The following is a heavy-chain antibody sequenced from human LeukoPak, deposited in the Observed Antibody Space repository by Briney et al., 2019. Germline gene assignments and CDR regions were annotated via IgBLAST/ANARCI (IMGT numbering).Heavy chain of an antibody. CDR2: IKSDGTGI. CDR3: VRGQTIDY. CDR1: GFTFSDYW. J-gene: IGHJ4*02. V-gene: IGHV3-74*01. Sequence: PGGSLRLSRAASGFTFSDYWMYWVRQAPGKGLVWVSRIKSDGTGILYADFVEGRFTISRDNAKNVLYMQMTSLRDEDTAVYYCVRGQTIDYWGQGILVTVSS.